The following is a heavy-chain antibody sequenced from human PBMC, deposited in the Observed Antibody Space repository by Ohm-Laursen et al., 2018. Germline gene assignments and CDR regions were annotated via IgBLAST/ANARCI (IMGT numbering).Heavy chain of an antibody. D-gene: IGHD1-1*01. Sequence: GASVKVSCKASGYTFTSNYLHWVRQAPGQGLEWMGIINPSDGSTSYRQKFQGRVTMTRDTSTSTVYMELSSLRSEDTAVYYCARDSRRRHYFDYWGQGTLVTVSS. V-gene: IGHV1-46*01. CDR1: GYTFTSNY. J-gene: IGHJ4*02. CDR2: INPSDGST. CDR3: ARDSRRRHYFDY.